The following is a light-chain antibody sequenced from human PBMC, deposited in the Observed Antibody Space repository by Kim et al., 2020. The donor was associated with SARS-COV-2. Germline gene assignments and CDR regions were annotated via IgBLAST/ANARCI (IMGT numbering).Light chain of an antibody. J-gene: IGKJ2*01. CDR1: QSVSSSY. CDR3: QQYGESPYT. CDR2: GAS. V-gene: IGKV3-20*01. Sequence: EIVLTQSPGTLSLSPGERATLSCRASQSVSSSYLAWYQQKPGQPPRLLIYGASSRATGIPDRFSGGGSGTDFTLTISRLEPEDFAVYYCQQYGESPYTFGQGTKLEI.